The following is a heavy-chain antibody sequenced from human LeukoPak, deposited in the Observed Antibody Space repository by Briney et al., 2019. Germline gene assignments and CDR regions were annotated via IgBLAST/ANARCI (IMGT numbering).Heavy chain of an antibody. CDR2: IRSTANGYAT. CDR3: TGNYYGSGSYADLDY. D-gene: IGHD3-10*01. V-gene: IGHV3-73*01. Sequence: GGSLRLSCAASGFTFSSALHWVRQASGKGLEWVGRIRSTANGYATAYAASVKGRFTISRDDSKNTAYLQMDSLKTEDTAVYYCTGNYYGSGSYADLDYWGQGTLVTVSS. J-gene: IGHJ4*02. CDR1: GFTFSSA.